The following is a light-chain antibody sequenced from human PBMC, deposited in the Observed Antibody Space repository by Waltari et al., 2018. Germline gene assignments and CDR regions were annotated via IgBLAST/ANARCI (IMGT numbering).Light chain of an antibody. CDR3: QQYNTHSS. CDR1: QSISNW. V-gene: IGKV1-5*03. J-gene: IGKJ2*01. Sequence: DIQMTQSPSSLSASVGDRVTITCRASQSISNWLAWYQQKPGKAPILLIYKASILKSGVPSRFSGSGSETQFTLTISSLQPGDFATYYCQQYNTHSSFGQGTKLEIK. CDR2: KAS.